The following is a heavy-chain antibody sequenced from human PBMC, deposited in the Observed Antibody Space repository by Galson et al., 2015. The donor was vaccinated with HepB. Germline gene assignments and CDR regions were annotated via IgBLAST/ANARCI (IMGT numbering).Heavy chain of an antibody. V-gene: IGHV1-46*01. Sequence: SVKVSCKASGYTFTSYYMHWVRQAPGQGLEWMGIINPSGGSTSYAQKFQGRVTMTRDTSTSTVYMELSSLRSEDTAVYYCARGGVVIIGTYYYYYGMDVWGQGTTVTVSS. J-gene: IGHJ6*02. CDR1: GYTFTSYY. CDR2: INPSGGST. D-gene: IGHD3-3*01. CDR3: ARGGVVIIGTYYYYYGMDV.